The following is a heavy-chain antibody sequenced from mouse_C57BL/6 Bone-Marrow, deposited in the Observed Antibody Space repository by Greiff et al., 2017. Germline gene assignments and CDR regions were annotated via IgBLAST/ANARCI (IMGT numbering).Heavy chain of an antibody. J-gene: IGHJ4*01. CDR1: GYTFTDYS. CDR3: ARWGYSNFSMDY. V-gene: IGHV1-76*01. D-gene: IGHD2-5*01. CDR2: IYPGSGNT. Sequence: VQLQQSGAELVRPGASVKLSCKASGYTFTDYSINWVKQRPGQGLEWIARIYPGSGNTYYNEKFKGKATLTAEKSSSTAYMQLSSLTSEDSAVYFCARWGYSNFSMDYWGQGTSVTVSS.